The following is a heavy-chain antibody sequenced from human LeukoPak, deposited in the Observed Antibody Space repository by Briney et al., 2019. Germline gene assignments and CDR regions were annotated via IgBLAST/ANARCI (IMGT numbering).Heavy chain of an antibody. CDR1: GFTFSDYY. J-gene: IGHJ4*02. CDR2: ISSGSSYT. V-gene: IGHV3-11*06. CDR3: ARALHSSGWYFDY. Sequence: GGSLRLSCAASGFTFSDYYMSWIRQAPGKGLEWVSYISSGSSYTNYADSVKGRFTISRDNAKNSLYLQMNSLRAEDTAVYYCARALHSSGWYFDYWGQGTLVTVSS. D-gene: IGHD6-19*01.